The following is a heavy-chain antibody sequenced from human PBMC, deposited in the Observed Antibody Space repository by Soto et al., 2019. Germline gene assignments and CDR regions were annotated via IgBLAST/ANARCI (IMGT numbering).Heavy chain of an antibody. CDR2: IIPIFGTA. J-gene: IGHJ2*01. V-gene: IGHV1-69*13. D-gene: IGHD3-22*01. CDR1: GGTFSSYA. CDR3: ARDEVPYYYDSSGSGYFDL. Sequence: SVKVSCKASGGTFSSYAISWVRQAPGQGLGWMGGIIPIFGTANYAQKFQGRVTITADESTSTAYMELSSLRSEDTAVYYCARDEVPYYYDSSGSGYFDLWGRGTLVTVSS.